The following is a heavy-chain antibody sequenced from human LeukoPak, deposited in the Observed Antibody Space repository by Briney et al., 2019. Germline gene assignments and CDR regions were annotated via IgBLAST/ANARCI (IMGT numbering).Heavy chain of an antibody. CDR1: GGSISSSRYY. J-gene: IGHJ4*02. V-gene: IGHV4-39*07. D-gene: IGHD6-13*01. CDR3: AREADSSSRLRYYFDY. CDR2: IHYSGST. Sequence: SETLSLTCTVSGGSISSSRYYWGWIRQPPGKGLEWIGSIHYSGSTYYNPSLKSRVTISVNTSKNQFSLKLSSVTAADTAVYYCAREADSSSRLRYYFDYWGQGTLVTVSS.